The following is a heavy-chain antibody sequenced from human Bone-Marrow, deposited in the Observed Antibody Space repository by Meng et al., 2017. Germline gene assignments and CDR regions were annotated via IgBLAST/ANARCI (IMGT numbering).Heavy chain of an antibody. V-gene: IGHV1-46*01. CDR2: INPSGGST. D-gene: IGHD3-10*01. CDR3: ARDPLRFGELSYYFDY. J-gene: IGHJ4*02. Sequence: ASVKVSCKASGYTFTSYYMHWVRQAPGQGLEWMGIINPSGGSTSYAQEFQGRVTMTRDTSTSTVYMELSSLRSEDTAVYYCARDPLRFGELSYYFDYWGQGALVTVSS. CDR1: GYTFTSYY.